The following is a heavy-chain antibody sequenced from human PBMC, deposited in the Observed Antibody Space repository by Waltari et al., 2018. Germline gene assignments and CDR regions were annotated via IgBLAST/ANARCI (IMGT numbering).Heavy chain of an antibody. J-gene: IGHJ4*02. CDR2: ISYDVNKK. V-gene: IGHV3-30*18. CDR3: AKDRSTGMVGGYDS. Sequence: QVQLVESGGGVVQPGTSLRLSCVASGFTFSNFGIHWVRQAPGKGLEWVAVISYDVNKKYYVDAVKGRFSISRDNSRNTLYLQMNSLRTEDTAIYYCAKDRSTGMVGGYDSWGQGTLVTVSS. D-gene: IGHD1-26*01. CDR1: GFTFSNFG.